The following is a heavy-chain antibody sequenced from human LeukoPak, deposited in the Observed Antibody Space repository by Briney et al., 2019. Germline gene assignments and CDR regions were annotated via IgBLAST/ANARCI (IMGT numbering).Heavy chain of an antibody. CDR1: GGSISSYF. CDR2: IHYSGST. D-gene: IGHD1-1*01. CDR3: ARTTSRSLSWFDP. V-gene: IGHV4-59*01. Sequence: SETLSLTCTVSGGSISSYFWSWIRQPPGKGLEWIGYIHYSGSTNYNPSLKSRVTMSMDTSKNQFSLKLNSVTAADTAVYYCARTTSRSLSWFDPWGQGTLVTVSS. J-gene: IGHJ5*02.